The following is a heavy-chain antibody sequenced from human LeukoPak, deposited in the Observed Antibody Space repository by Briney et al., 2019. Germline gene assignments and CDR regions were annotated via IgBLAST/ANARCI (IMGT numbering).Heavy chain of an antibody. CDR1: GYTFTSYY. J-gene: IGHJ4*02. CDR3: ARDSYDSSGYYYGDY. CDR2: INPSGGST. D-gene: IGHD3-22*01. Sequence: ASVKVSCKASGYTFTSYYMHWVRQAPGQGLEWMGIINPSGGSTSYAQKFQGRVTMTRDTSTSTVYMELSSLRSEDTAAYYCARDSYDSSGYYYGDYWGQETLVTVSS. V-gene: IGHV1-46*01.